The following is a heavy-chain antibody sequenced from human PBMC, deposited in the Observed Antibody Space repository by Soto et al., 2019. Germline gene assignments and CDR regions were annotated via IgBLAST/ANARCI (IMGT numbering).Heavy chain of an antibody. V-gene: IGHV3-48*01. CDR3: ARVAYYYDSSGYFY. J-gene: IGHJ4*02. Sequence: EVQLVESGGGLVQPGGSLRLSCAASGFTFSSYSMHWVRQAPGKGLEWVSYISPSSSSIYYADSVKGRFTISRDNAKKSLYLQMNSLRAEDTAVYYCARVAYYYDSSGYFYWGQGTLVTVSS. D-gene: IGHD3-22*01. CDR1: GFTFSSYS. CDR2: ISPSSSSI.